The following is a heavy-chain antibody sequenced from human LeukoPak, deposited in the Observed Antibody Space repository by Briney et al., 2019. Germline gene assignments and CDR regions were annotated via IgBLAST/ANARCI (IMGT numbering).Heavy chain of an antibody. Sequence: GRSLRLSCAASGFTFSSYGMHWVRQAPGKGLEWLAVIWYDGSNKYYADSVKGRFTISRDNSKNTLYLQMNSLRAEDTAVYYCAREWGDYYDSSGYYYGAFDIWGQGTMVTVSS. D-gene: IGHD3-22*01. J-gene: IGHJ3*02. CDR1: GFTFSSYG. V-gene: IGHV3-33*01. CDR2: IWYDGSNK. CDR3: AREWGDYYDSSGYYYGAFDI.